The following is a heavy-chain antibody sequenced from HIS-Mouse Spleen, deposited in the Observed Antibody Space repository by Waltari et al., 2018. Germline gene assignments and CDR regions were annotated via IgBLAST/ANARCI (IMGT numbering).Heavy chain of an antibody. CDR3: ARGHDYSNYFDY. Sequence: QVQLVQSGAEVKKPGASVKVSCKASGYTFTSYDINWVRQATGQGLEWMGWMNPNRGNTGYAPKLQGRVTMTRNTSISTVYMELSSLRSEDTAVYYCARGHDYSNYFDYWGQGTLVTVSS. CDR1: GYTFTSYD. J-gene: IGHJ4*02. V-gene: IGHV1-8*01. CDR2: MNPNRGNT. D-gene: IGHD4-4*01.